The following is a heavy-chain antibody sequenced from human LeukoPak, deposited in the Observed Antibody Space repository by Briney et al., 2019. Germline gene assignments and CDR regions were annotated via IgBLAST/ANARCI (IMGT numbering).Heavy chain of an antibody. J-gene: IGHJ4*02. CDR2: IKEDGSER. D-gene: IGHD5-18*01. V-gene: IGHV3-7*01. Sequence: PGGSLRLSCEASAFIFSGHWLNWVRQTPGKGLEWVASIKEDGSERQYVDSVKGRFSISRDNTKGSLFLQLNSLRAEDTAVYYCARAPPSDTARLDYWGQGTLVTVSS. CDR3: ARAPPSDTARLDY. CDR1: AFIFSGHW.